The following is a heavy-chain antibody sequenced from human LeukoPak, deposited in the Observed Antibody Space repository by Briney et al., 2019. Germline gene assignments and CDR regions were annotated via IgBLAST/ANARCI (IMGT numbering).Heavy chain of an antibody. CDR1: GFTFSSYG. J-gene: IGHJ4*02. Sequence: PGGSLRLSCAASGFTFSSYGMHWVRQAPGKGLEWVANIKQDGSERYYADSVRGRFTISRDNAKSSLYLQLNSLRVEDTAVYHCASTQTFDYWGQGTPVTVPS. CDR2: IKQDGSER. V-gene: IGHV3-7*03. CDR3: ASTQTFDY.